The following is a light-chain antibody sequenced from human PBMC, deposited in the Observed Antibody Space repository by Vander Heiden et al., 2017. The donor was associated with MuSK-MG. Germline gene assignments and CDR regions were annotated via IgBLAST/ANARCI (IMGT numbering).Light chain of an antibody. V-gene: IGLV3-1*01. CDR1: KLGDKY. J-gene: IGLJ2*01. CDR3: QAWDSSTVV. CDR2: QDS. Sequence: SYELTQPPSVSVSPGQTASITCSGDKLGDKYACWYQQKPGQSPVRVIYQDSKRPSGIPERFSGSNSGKTATLTISGTQAMDEADYYCQAWDSSTVVFGGGTKLTVL.